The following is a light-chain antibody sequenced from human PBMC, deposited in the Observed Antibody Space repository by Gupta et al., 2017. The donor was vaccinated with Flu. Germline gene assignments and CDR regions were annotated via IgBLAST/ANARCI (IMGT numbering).Light chain of an antibody. J-gene: IGLJ2*01. CDR1: SSGIGMYVF. CDR2: EGT. CDR3: CSYAGRYTFR. Sequence: QSALTQPLSVSAPPGQSINIACTGTSSGIGMYVFVSWCQHHPGKDPTLMMYEGTKRPSGVTSRFSGSKSGDTASLTISGLQAEDEADDYCCSYAGRYTFRLGGGTKMTVL. V-gene: IGLV2-23*01.